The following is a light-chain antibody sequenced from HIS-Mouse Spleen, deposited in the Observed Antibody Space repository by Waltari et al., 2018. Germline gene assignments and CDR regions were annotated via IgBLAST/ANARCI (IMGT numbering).Light chain of an antibody. J-gene: IGLJ3*02. CDR1: SSVAGGYNS. V-gene: IGLV2-11*01. CDR2: DVS. CDR3: CSYAGSYTWV. Sequence: QSALTQPRSVSGSPGQSVTISCTGTSSVAGGYNSVPWYQQHPGKAPKLMIYDVSKRPSGVPDRFSGSKSGNTASLTISGLQAEDEADYYCCSYAGSYTWVFGGGTKLTVI.